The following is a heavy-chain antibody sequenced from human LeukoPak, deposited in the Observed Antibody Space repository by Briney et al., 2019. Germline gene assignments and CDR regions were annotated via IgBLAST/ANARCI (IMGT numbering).Heavy chain of an antibody. CDR3: ARGKDYYDSSGYSETDY. Sequence: NPSETLSLTCAVSGGSISSSNWWSWVRQPPGKGLEWIGEIYHSGSTNYNPSLKSRVTISVDKSKNQFSLKLSSVTAADTAVYYCARGKDYYDSSGYSETDYWGQGTLVTVSS. CDR2: IYHSGST. CDR1: GGSISSSNW. J-gene: IGHJ4*02. V-gene: IGHV4-4*02. D-gene: IGHD3-22*01.